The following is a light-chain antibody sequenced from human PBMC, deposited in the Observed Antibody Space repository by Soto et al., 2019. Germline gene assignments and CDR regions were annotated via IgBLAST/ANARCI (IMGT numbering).Light chain of an antibody. V-gene: IGKV1-39*01. CDR2: AAS. Sequence: DIQMTQSPSSLSASVGDRVTITCRASQSISSYLNWYQQKPGKAPKLLIYAASSLQSGVPSRFSGSGSGTDFTLPLSSLQPEDFATYYCQQSYSTPFGPGTKVDIK. CDR3: QQSYSTP. J-gene: IGKJ3*01. CDR1: QSISSY.